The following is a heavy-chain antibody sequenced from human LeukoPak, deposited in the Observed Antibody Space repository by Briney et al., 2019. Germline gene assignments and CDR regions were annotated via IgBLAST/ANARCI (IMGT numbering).Heavy chain of an antibody. D-gene: IGHD1-26*01. Sequence: GGSLRLSCAASGFTFSSYAMHWVRQAPGKGLEWVTVISYDGSNRYYADSVKGRFTISRDNSKNTVYVQMNSLRADDTAVYYCARGRWELGYYMDVWGKGTTVTVSS. CDR1: GFTFSSYA. CDR3: ARGRWELGYYMDV. V-gene: IGHV3-30*04. J-gene: IGHJ6*03. CDR2: ISYDGSNR.